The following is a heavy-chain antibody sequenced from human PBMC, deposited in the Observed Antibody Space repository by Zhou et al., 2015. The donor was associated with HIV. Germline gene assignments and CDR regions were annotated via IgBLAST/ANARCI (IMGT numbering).Heavy chain of an antibody. J-gene: IGHJ4*02. V-gene: IGHV1-69*06. D-gene: IGHD3-22*01. CDR3: ARDGGDSSGYYYGDY. CDR1: GGTFSSDG. CDR2: IIPIFGTA. Sequence: QVQLVQSGAEVKKPGSSVKVSCKASGGTFSSDGITWVRQAPGQGLEWMGGIIPIFGTAAYAQKFQGRVTFTADRSTSTAYMELSSLRSEDTAVYYCARDGGDSSGYYYGDYWGQGTLVTVSS.